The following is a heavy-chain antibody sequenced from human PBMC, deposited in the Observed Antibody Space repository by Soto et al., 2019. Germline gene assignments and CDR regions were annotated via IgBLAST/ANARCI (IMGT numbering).Heavy chain of an antibody. Sequence: QVQLVQSGAEVKKPGASVKVSCKASGYTFTGYYIHWVRQAPGQGLEWMGWINPNNGGTNYAQNFQGRVTRTRDTSTSTAYIELSRLRCDDTAVYDCARHSGYGYVFDNWGQGTLVTVSS. CDR3: ARHSGYGYVFDN. J-gene: IGHJ4*02. V-gene: IGHV1-2*02. CDR2: INPNNGGT. D-gene: IGHD5-12*01. CDR1: GYTFTGYY.